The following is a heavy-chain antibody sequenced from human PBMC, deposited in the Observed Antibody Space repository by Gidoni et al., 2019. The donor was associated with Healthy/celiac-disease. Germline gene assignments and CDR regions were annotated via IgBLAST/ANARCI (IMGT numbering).Heavy chain of an antibody. CDR3: ARDWGVGATDY. Sequence: EVQLVESGGGVVKPGGSLSPSCAASGCTFSIYSMNWVRQAPGKGLEWVSSISSSSSYIYYADSVKGRFTISRDNAKTSLYLQMNSLRAEATAVYYCARDWGVGATDYWGQGTLVTVSS. V-gene: IGHV3-21*01. CDR1: GCTFSIYS. CDR2: ISSSSSYI. D-gene: IGHD1-26*01. J-gene: IGHJ4*02.